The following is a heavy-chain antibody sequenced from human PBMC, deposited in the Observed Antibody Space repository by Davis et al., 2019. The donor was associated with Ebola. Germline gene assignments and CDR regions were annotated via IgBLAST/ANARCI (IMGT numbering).Heavy chain of an antibody. D-gene: IGHD3-3*01. CDR1: GFTVSSNY. J-gene: IGHJ4*02. V-gene: IGHV3-21*01. CDR3: ARGLDFWSGYYGCYFDY. CDR2: ISSSSSYI. Sequence: GESLKISCAASGFTVSSNYMNWVRQAPGKGLEWVSSISSSSSYIYYADSVKGRFTISRDNAKNSLYPQMNSLRAEDTAVYYCARGLDFWSGYYGCYFDYWGQGTLVTVSS.